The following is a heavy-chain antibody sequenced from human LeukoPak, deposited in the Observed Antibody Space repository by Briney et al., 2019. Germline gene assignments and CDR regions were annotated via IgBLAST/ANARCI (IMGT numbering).Heavy chain of an antibody. D-gene: IGHD3-10*01. V-gene: IGHV1-2*02. J-gene: IGHJ6*03. CDR2: VNPRNGGT. CDR3: ATGAQYGLRGVAYFYYMHV. Sequence: ASVKVSCKASGYPFTGYYVHWVRQAPGHGLEWMGWVNPRNGGTHSAQKFQGRVSMTGDTSITTAYMELTGLTSDDTAVYYCATGAQYGLRGVAYFYYMHVWGTGTTVTVSS. CDR1: GYPFTGYY.